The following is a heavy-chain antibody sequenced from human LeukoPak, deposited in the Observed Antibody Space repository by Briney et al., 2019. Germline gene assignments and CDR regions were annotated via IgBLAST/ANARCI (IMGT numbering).Heavy chain of an antibody. J-gene: IGHJ4*02. CDR1: GYTFTTYG. CDR3: ARDFNPAGSSSGWSTCKY. D-gene: IGHD6-19*01. V-gene: IGHV1-18*01. CDR2: INPYNGDT. Sequence: ASVKVSCKASGYTFTTYGISWVRQAPGQGLEWVGWINPYNGDTNYAQKLQGRVTMTTDTSTSTAYMELRSLRSDDTAVYYCARDFNPAGSSSGWSTCKYWGQGTLVTVSS.